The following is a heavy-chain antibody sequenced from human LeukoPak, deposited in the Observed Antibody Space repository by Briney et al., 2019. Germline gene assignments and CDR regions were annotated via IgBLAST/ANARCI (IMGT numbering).Heavy chain of an antibody. CDR2: INHSGST. D-gene: IGHD3-3*01. CDR3: ARRSGPFGVVIKRSSHGPIGY. Sequence: SETLSLTCAVYGGSFSGYYWSWIRQPPGKGLEWIGQINHSGSTNYNPSLKSRVTISVDTSKNQFSLKLSSVTAADTAVYYCARRSGPFGVVIKRSSHGPIGYRGQGTLVTVSS. J-gene: IGHJ4*02. V-gene: IGHV4-34*01. CDR1: GGSFSGYY.